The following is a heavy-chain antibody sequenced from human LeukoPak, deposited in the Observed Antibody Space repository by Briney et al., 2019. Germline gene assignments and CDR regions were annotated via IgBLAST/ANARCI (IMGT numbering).Heavy chain of an antibody. CDR1: GFTFSSYW. CDR2: IKQDESEK. J-gene: IGHJ4*02. Sequence: PGGTLRLSCAASGFTFSSYWMTWARQAPGKGLEGVANIKQDESEKYYGDSVRGRFTTARDNAQNSLYLQMNSLRAENTAVYYCARDNGYFSVDYWGQGTLVTVSS. V-gene: IGHV3-7*01. CDR3: ARDNGYFSVDY. D-gene: IGHD3-22*01.